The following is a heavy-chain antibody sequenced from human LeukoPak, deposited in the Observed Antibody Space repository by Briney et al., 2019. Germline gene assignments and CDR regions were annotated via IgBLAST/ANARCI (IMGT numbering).Heavy chain of an antibody. V-gene: IGHV4-4*07. CDR2: IYTSGST. D-gene: IGHD1-1*01. CDR1: GGSISYYY. J-gene: IGHJ4*02. Sequence: PSETLSLTCTVSGGSISYYYWSWIRQPAGKGLEWIGRIYTSGSTNYNPSLKSRVTMSVDTSKNQFSLKLSSVTAADTAVYYCVKCKGDAYNWVSVLSRPTQTHYYFDHWGQGALVTVSS. CDR3: VKCKGDAYNWVSVLSRPTQTHYYFDH.